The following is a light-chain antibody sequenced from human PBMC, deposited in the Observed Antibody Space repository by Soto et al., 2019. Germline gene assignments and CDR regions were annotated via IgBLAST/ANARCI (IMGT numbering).Light chain of an antibody. V-gene: IGLV2-14*01. CDR2: DVS. J-gene: IGLJ2*01. CDR1: SSDVGGYNY. Sequence: QSVLTQPASVSGSPGQSITISCTGTSSDVGGYNYVSWYQQHPGKAPKLMIYDVSYRPSGVSNRFSGSKSGNTASLTISGLEAEDEADYYCSSYTTSISLVFGGGTQLTVL. CDR3: SSYTTSISLV.